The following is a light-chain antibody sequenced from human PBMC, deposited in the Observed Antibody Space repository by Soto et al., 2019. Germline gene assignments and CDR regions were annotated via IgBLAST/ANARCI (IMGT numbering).Light chain of an antibody. CDR2: KAS. J-gene: IGKJ1*01. CDR3: QQYHSYRA. V-gene: IGKV1-5*03. Sequence: DIQMTQSPSTLSASVGDRVTITCRASESIDSWLAWHQQKPGRAPKLLISKASSLESGVPSRFSGSGFGTEFTLSISSLQPDDFATYYCQQYHSYRAFGQGTKVEI. CDR1: ESIDSW.